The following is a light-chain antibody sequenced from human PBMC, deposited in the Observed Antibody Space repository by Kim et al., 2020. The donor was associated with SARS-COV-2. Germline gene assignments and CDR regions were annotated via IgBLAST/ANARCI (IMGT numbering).Light chain of an antibody. CDR3: QQSYNTPRT. CDR1: QTISSY. Sequence: SASVGDRVTITCRASQTISSYLNWYQQKPGKAPKVLIYAASNLQGGVPSMFGGSGSGTDFTLTISSLQPEDFATYYCQQSYNTPRTFGQGTKLEIK. J-gene: IGKJ2*02. CDR2: AAS. V-gene: IGKV1-39*01.